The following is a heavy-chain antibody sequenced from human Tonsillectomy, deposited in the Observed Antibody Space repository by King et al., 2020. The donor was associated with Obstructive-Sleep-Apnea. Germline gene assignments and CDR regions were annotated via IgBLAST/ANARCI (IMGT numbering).Heavy chain of an antibody. CDR1: GFTFISYG. CDR2: IRFDESIK. Sequence: QVQLVESGGGVVQPGRSLKPSCAASGFTFISYGMHWVRQAPGKGLEWVAFIRFDESIKYFADSVKGRFTISRDNSKNTLYLQMNSLRAEDTAVYYCAKNSGRGDWAPFDYWGQGTLVTVSS. V-gene: IGHV3-30*02. CDR3: AKNSGRGDWAPFDY. D-gene: IGHD2-21*02. J-gene: IGHJ4*02.